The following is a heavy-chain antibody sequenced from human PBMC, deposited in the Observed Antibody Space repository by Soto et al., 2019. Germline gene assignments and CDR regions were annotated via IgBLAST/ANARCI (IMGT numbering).Heavy chain of an antibody. V-gene: IGHV4-59*01. J-gene: IGHJ4*02. CDR3: ARQDAVAGTPFGS. Sequence: QVHLQESGPGLVKPSETLSLTCTVSGGSIGGYYWNWIRQPPGKGLEWLGYIYFSGSTHYNPSLKTRLTISVDTSKKQFSLNLRSVTAADTAVYYCARQDAVAGTPFGSWGQGTLVSVSS. CDR2: IYFSGST. CDR1: GGSIGGYY. D-gene: IGHD6-19*01.